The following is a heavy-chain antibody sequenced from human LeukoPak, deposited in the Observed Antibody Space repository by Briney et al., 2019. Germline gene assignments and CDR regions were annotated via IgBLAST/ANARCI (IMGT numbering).Heavy chain of an antibody. D-gene: IGHD4-17*01. J-gene: IGHJ4*02. CDR3: ARLYGDYTPYFDY. V-gene: IGHV4-30-2*03. CDR1: GGSISSGGYS. Sequence: SQTLSLTCAVSGGSISSGGYSWSWIRQPPGKGLEWIGYIYHSGSTYYNPSLKSRVTISVDTSKNQFSLKLSSVTAADTAVYYCARLYGDYTPYFDYWGQGTLVTVSS. CDR2: IYHSGST.